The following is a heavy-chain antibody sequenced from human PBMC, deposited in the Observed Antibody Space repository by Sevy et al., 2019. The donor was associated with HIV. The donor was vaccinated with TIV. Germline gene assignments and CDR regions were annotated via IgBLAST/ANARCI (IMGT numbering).Heavy chain of an antibody. CDR3: SNGAGGSYWGGFDY. J-gene: IGHJ4*02. D-gene: IGHD1-26*01. V-gene: IGHV3-30*03. CDR2: ISYDGSDI. CDR1: GFTFSDYS. Sequence: GGSLRLSCEVSGFTFSDYSMHWVRQAPGKGLEWLAVISYDGSDIYYPDSVEGRFTVSRDNSKNTLYLQMNSLRPEDTAVYYCSNGAGGSYWGGFDYWGQGTLVTVSS.